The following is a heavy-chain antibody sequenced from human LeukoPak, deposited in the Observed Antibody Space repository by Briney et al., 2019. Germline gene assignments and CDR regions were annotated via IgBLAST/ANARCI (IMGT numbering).Heavy chain of an antibody. V-gene: IGHV3-30*18. D-gene: IGHD6-13*01. Sequence: GGSLRLSCAASGFTFSSYGMHWVRQAPGKGLEWVAVISYDGSNKYYADSVKGRFTISRDNSENTLYLQMNSLRAEDTAVYYCAKEGSSSWTPNEWGQGTLVTVSS. CDR3: AKEGSSSWTPNE. CDR2: ISYDGSNK. CDR1: GFTFSSYG. J-gene: IGHJ4*02.